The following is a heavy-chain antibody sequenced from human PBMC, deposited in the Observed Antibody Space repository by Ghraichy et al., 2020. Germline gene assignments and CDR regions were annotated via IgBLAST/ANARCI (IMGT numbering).Heavy chain of an antibody. CDR3: ARYYRSGWNPLLFFDL. J-gene: IGHJ4*02. CDR1: GGSLSDYR. V-gene: IGHV4-34*01. Sequence: SETLSLTCGVYGGSLSDYRWTWIRQTPDKGLEWIGEIHHSGDTRYNPSLKSRVTLSVDATKNQFSLKLNSVTAADTAVYYCARYYRSGWNPLLFFDLWGQGALVTVSS. D-gene: IGHD6-19*01. CDR2: IHHSGDT.